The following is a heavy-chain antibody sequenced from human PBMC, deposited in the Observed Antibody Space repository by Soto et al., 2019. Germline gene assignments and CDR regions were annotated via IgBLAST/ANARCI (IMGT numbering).Heavy chain of an antibody. D-gene: IGHD6-13*01. J-gene: IGHJ4*02. CDR1: GFTFSSYA. V-gene: IGHV3-23*01. Sequence: PGGSLRLSCAASGFTFSSYAMIWVRQAPGKGLEWVSAISGSGGSTYYADSVKGRFTISRDNSKNTLYLQMNSLRAEDTAVYYCAKDRSSSSSWYYFFDYWGQGTLVTVSS. CDR3: AKDRSSSSSWYYFFDY. CDR2: ISGSGGST.